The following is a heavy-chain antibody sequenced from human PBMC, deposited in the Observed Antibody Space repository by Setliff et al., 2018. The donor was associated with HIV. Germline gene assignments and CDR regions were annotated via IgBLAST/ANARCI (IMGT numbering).Heavy chain of an antibody. CDR3: TKNLYTSRWSPLDY. Sequence: GGSLRLSCTASGFTFSSNAMTWVRQVPGKGLEWVSFISGSGTTDYADSVKGRFTISRDNSKNTLYLQMNSLRTEGTAVYYCTKNLYTSRWSPLDYWGQGTLVTVSS. CDR1: GFTFSSNA. V-gene: IGHV3-23*01. CDR2: ISGSGTT. D-gene: IGHD2-8*01. J-gene: IGHJ4*02.